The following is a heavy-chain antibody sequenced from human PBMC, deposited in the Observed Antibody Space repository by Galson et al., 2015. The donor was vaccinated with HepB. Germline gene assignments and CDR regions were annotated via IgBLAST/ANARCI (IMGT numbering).Heavy chain of an antibody. CDR1: GFTFSSYA. V-gene: IGHV3-23*01. J-gene: IGHJ3*02. Sequence: SLRLSCAASGFTFSSYAMNWVRQASGKGLEWVSAISGSGGSTYYADTVKGRCTISLDDSKNTLYLQMNSLRAEDTAVYYCAKEGYGGSAFDIWGQGTMVTVSS. CDR3: AKEGYGGSAFDI. D-gene: IGHD3-16*01. CDR2: ISGSGGST.